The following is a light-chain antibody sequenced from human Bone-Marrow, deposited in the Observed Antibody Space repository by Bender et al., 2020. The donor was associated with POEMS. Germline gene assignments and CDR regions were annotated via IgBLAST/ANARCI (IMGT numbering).Light chain of an antibody. CDR2: EVD. CDR1: SNDVGDYNL. CDR3: CSYAGNYIYV. V-gene: IGLV2-23*02. Sequence: QSVLTQPPSVSAAPGQKVTISCTGTSNDVGDYNLVSWYQQYPGKAPKLIIYEVDKRPSGISNRFSGSKSGSTASLTISGARAEDEADYYCCSYAGNYIYVFGTGTEVTVL. J-gene: IGLJ1*01.